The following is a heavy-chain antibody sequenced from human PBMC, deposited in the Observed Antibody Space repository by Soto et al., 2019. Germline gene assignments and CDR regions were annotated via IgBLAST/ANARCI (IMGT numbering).Heavy chain of an antibody. Sequence: QVQLVQSGAEVKKPGSSVKVSCKASGGTFSSYAISWVRQAPGQGLEWMGGIIPIFGTANYAQKFQGRVTITADESTSTADMELSSLRSEDTAVYYCARPSAAHYYYYYGMDVWGQGTTVTVSS. V-gene: IGHV1-69*01. CDR3: ARPSAAHYYYYYGMDV. D-gene: IGHD6-13*01. CDR1: GGTFSSYA. J-gene: IGHJ6*02. CDR2: IIPIFGTA.